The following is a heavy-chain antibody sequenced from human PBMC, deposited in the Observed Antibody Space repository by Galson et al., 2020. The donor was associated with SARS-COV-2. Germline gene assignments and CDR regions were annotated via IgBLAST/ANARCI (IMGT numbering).Heavy chain of an antibody. CDR1: GGSISTYY. CDR3: ARLACSSTSCTSLDV. Sequence: SETLSLTCSVSGGSISTYYWSWIRQPPGKGLEWIGHIYYSGTTNNSPSLRSRVTVSVDTSKNQFSLNLSSVTAADTAVYYCARLACSSTSCTSLDVWGKGTTVTVSS. CDR2: IYYSGTT. V-gene: IGHV4-59*08. D-gene: IGHD2-2*01. J-gene: IGHJ6*04.